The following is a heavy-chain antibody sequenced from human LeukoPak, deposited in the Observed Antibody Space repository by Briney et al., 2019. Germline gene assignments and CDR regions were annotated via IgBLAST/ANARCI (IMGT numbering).Heavy chain of an antibody. Sequence: GGSLRLSSSASGFTFTSYGLHWVRQAPGKGLEYVSAISSNGGSTYYADSVKGRFTISRANSKNTLYLQMSSLRVEDTAVYYCVKVRGNCGYGASLLDYWGPVTLVTVSS. CDR3: VKVRGNCGYGASLLDY. CDR1: GFTFTSYG. J-gene: IGHJ4*01. D-gene: IGHD5-12*01. V-gene: IGHV3-64D*09. CDR2: ISSNGGST.